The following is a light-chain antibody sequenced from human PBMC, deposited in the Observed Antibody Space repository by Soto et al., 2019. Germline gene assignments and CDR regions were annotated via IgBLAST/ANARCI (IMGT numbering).Light chain of an antibody. V-gene: IGKV1-5*01. CDR2: DAS. J-gene: IGKJ1*01. CDR3: QQWNSYTWT. Sequence: DIRMPQSPSPLTPSVGDRVPITCRASEKINKWLAWYQQKPGKAPKLLISDASSLESGVPSRFSGSGSGTELTLNISSLQQDDGETDYCQQWNSYTWTFGQGTKVDIK. CDR1: EKINKW.